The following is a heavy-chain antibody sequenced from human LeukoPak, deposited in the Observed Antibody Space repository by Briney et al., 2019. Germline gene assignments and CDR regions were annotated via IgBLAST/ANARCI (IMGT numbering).Heavy chain of an antibody. CDR1: GGSIRNYY. Sequence: SETLSLTCTVSGGSIRNYYWSWIRQPPGKGLEWIGYIYISGGTSYNPSLKSRVTISLDTSKSQLSLKLTSVTAADTAVYYCARDYYDILTGYFNWFDPWGQGTLVTVSS. V-gene: IGHV4-4*09. J-gene: IGHJ5*02. CDR2: IYISGGT. D-gene: IGHD3-9*01. CDR3: ARDYYDILTGYFNWFDP.